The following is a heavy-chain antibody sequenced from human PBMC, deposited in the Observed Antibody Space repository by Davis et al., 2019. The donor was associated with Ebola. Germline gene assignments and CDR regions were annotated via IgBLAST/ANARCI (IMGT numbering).Heavy chain of an antibody. J-gene: IGHJ3*02. CDR3: ARAPPEYYYDSSGYYRRPGAFDI. D-gene: IGHD3-22*01. V-gene: IGHV3-30*03. CDR1: GFTFSSYG. CDR2: ISYDGSNK. Sequence: GESLKISCAASGFTFSSYGMHWVRQAPGKGLEWVAVISYDGSNKYYADSVKGRFTISRDISKNTLYLQMNSLRAEDTAVYYCARAPPEYYYDSSGYYRRPGAFDIWGQGTMVTVSS.